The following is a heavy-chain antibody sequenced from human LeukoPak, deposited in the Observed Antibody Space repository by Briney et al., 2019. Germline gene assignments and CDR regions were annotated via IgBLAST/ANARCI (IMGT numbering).Heavy chain of an antibody. J-gene: IGHJ4*02. CDR2: ISEGVGNT. V-gene: IGHV3-23*01. CDR1: GFTFTNYA. D-gene: IGHD4-17*01. CDR3: AKREKGTTGRFFDY. Sequence: PGGALRLSCAASGFTFTNYAMTWVRQAPGKGLEWVSGISEGVGNTYYADSVKGRFTISRDHSKNTLYLQMNSLRAEATALYYCAKREKGTTGRFFDYWGQGTLVTVSS.